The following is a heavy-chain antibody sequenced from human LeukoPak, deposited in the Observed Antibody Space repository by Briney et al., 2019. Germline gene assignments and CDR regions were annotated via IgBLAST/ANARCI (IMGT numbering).Heavy chain of an antibody. CDR3: ARVGDYSNYGWFDP. J-gene: IGHJ5*02. Sequence: ASVRVSCKASGYTFTGYYMHWVRQAPGQGLEWMGWINPNSGGTSYAQKFQGRVTMTRDTSISTAYMELSRLRSDDTAVYYCARVGDYSNYGWFDPWGQGTLVTVSS. V-gene: IGHV1-2*02. D-gene: IGHD4-11*01. CDR2: INPNSGGT. CDR1: GYTFTGYY.